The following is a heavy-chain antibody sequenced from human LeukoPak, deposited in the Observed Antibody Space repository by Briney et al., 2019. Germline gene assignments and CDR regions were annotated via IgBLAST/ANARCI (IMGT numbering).Heavy chain of an antibody. CDR3: ARAGIRFLEWSPMYYFDY. J-gene: IGHJ4*02. CDR2: ISSSGSTI. CDR1: GFTFSSYA. D-gene: IGHD3-3*01. V-gene: IGHV3-11*04. Sequence: GGSLRLSCAASGFTFSSYAMSWIRQAPGKGLEWVSYISSSGSTIYYADSVKGRFTISRDNAKNSLYLQMNSLRAEDTAVYYCARAGIRFLEWSPMYYFDYWGQGTLVTVSS.